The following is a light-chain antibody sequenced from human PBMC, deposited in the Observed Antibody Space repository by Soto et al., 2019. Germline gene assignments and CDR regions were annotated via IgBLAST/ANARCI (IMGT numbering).Light chain of an antibody. CDR1: QSINGW. J-gene: IGKJ4*01. V-gene: IGKV1-5*01. Sequence: DIQMTQSPSTLSASVGDRVTITCRASQSINGWLAWYQQKPGKAPKVLISQVSNLESGVPSRFSGSGSGTEFTLTITSLQPDDSATYYCQQYSSYFGGGTKVVIK. CDR3: QQYSSY. CDR2: QVS.